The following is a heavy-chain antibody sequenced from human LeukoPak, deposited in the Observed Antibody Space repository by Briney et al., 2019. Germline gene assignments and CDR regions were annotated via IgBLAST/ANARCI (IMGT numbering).Heavy chain of an antibody. D-gene: IGHD2-2*01. CDR1: GGSVSSGSYY. V-gene: IGHV4-61*01. Sequence: SETLSLTCTVSGGSVSSGSYYWSWIRQPPGKGLERIGYIYYSGSTNYNPSLKSRVTISADTSKNQFSLKLSSVTAADTAVYYCARSRYCSSTSCYHGMDVWGQGTTVTVSS. J-gene: IGHJ6*02. CDR3: ARSRYCSSTSCYHGMDV. CDR2: IYYSGST.